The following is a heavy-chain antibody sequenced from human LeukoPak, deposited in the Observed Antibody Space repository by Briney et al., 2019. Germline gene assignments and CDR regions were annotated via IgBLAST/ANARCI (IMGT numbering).Heavy chain of an antibody. CDR3: ARVWYYDSSGVDY. D-gene: IGHD3-22*01. CDR1: GFTFSSYS. Sequence: GGSLRLSCAASGFTFSSYSMNWVRQAPGKGLEWVSYISSSSTIYYADSVKGRFTISRDNAKNSLYLQMNSLRDEDTAVYYCARVWYYDSSGVDYWGQGTLVTVSS. V-gene: IGHV3-48*02. J-gene: IGHJ4*02. CDR2: ISSSSTI.